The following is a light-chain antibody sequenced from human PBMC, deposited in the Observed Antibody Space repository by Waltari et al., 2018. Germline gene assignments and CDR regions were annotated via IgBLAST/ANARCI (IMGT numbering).Light chain of an antibody. Sequence: SALTQPRSVSGSPGHSVTIPCTAPSRDIGYVSGYHQHPGKAPKLIIYDVLKRPSGVPVRFSGSKSGGTASLTISGLQAEDEADYYCCLSAGSHTSYVFGTGTNVAVL. CDR3: CLSAGSHTSYV. CDR2: DVL. J-gene: IGLJ1*01. CDR1: SRDIGY. V-gene: IGLV2-11*01.